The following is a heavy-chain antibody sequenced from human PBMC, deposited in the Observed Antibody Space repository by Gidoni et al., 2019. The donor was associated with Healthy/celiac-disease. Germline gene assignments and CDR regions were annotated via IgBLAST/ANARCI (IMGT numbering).Heavy chain of an antibody. CDR2: INHSGST. J-gene: IGHJ4*02. CDR3: ARFGASRVFGFDY. D-gene: IGHD3-3*01. Sequence: QVQLQQWRAGLLKPSETLSLTCAVYGGSFSGYYWSWIRQPPGKGLEWIGEINHSGSTNYNPSLKSRVTISVDTSKNQFSLKLSSVTAADTAVYYCARFGASRVFGFDYWGQGTLVTVSS. V-gene: IGHV4-34*01. CDR1: GGSFSGYY.